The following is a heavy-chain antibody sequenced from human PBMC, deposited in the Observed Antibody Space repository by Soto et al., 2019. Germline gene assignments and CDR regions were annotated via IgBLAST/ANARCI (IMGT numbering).Heavy chain of an antibody. J-gene: IGHJ6*02. V-gene: IGHV1-2*04. Sequence: ASVKVSCKASGYTFTVYYMHWVLQAPGQGLEWMGWINPNSGGTNYAQKFQGWVTMTRDTSISTAYMELSRLRSDDTAVYYCARVDMTTVTTFSMDVWGQGTTVTVSS. CDR1: GYTFTVYY. CDR2: INPNSGGT. CDR3: ARVDMTTVTTFSMDV. D-gene: IGHD4-17*01.